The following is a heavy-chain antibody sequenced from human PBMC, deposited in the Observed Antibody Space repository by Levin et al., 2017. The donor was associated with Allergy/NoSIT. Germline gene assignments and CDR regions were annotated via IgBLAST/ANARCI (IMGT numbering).Heavy chain of an antibody. V-gene: IGHV1-3*04. D-gene: IGHD3-16*01. J-gene: IGHJ5*02. CDR2: ISTGGGNT. CDR1: GYTFTNYA. Sequence: ASVKVSCKASGYTFTNYAIHWMRQAPGQSFEWMGWISTGGGNTRSSEKLHDRVTITRDTSASTAYMELSSLRYEDTAGYYCAGWGFTTDLWCQGTLVTVSS. CDR3: AGWGFTTDL.